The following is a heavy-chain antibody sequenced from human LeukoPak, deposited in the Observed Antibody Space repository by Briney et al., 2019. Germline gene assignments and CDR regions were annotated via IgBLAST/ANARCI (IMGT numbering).Heavy chain of an antibody. CDR1: GFTFSSYS. D-gene: IGHD6-13*01. J-gene: IGHJ6*02. CDR2: ISSSSSTI. CDR3: ARAQQQLVHQYDYYYGMDV. Sequence: PGGSLRLSCAASGFTFSSYSMNWVRQVPGKGLEWVSYISSSSSTIYYADSVKGRFTISRDNAKNSLYLQMNSLRAEDTAVYYCARAQQQLVHQYDYYYGMDVWGQGTTVTVSS. V-gene: IGHV3-48*01.